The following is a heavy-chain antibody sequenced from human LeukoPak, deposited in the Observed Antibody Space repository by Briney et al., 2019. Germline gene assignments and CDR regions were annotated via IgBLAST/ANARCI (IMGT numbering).Heavy chain of an antibody. J-gene: IGHJ3*02. V-gene: IGHV3-72*01. CDR1: GFTFSDHY. Sequence: PGGSLRLSCVASGFTFSDHYMDWVRQAPGKGLEWVVRTRNKANRYSTEYAASVKGRFTISRDDSQNSLYLQMNSLKTDDTAVYYCARGGSYYPFDIWGQGTTVTVSS. CDR3: ARGGSYYPFDI. CDR2: TRNKANRYST. D-gene: IGHD1-26*01.